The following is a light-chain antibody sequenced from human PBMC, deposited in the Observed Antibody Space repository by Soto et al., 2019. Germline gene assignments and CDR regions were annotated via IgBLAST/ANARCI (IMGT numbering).Light chain of an antibody. J-gene: IGKJ1*01. CDR1: QSVSSN. Sequence: EIVMMQSPATLSVSPGERAILSCRASQSVSSNLAWYQQKPGQAPRLLIYGASTRATGIPARFSGSGSGTEFTLTISSLQSEDFAVYYCQQYNNWPPRTFGQGTKVDIK. V-gene: IGKV3-15*01. CDR3: QQYNNWPPRT. CDR2: GAS.